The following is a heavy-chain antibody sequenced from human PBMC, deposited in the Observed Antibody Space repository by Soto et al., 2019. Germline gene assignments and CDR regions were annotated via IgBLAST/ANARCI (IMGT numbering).Heavy chain of an antibody. CDR2: IFSNGEK. V-gene: IGHV2-26*01. CDR1: GFSLSNARMG. Sequence: GPTLVNPKETLTLTCTVSGFSLSNARMGVSWIRQPPGKALEWLAHIFSNGEKSYSTSLKSRLTISKDTSKSQVVLTMTNMDPVDTATYYCARFLTFSYGMDVWGQGTTVTVSS. CDR3: ARFLTFSYGMDV. D-gene: IGHD3-16*01. J-gene: IGHJ6*02.